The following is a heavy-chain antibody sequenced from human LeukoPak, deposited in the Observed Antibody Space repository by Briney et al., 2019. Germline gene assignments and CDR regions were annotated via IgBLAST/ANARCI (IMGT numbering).Heavy chain of an antibody. Sequence: ASVKVSCKASGYTFTSYGISWVRQAPGQGLEWMGWISAYNGNTNYAQKLQGRVTMTKDTSTSTAYMELRSLRSDDTDVYSCARLATVTTLGAFDIWGQGTMVTVSS. CDR2: ISAYNGNT. CDR1: GYTFTSYG. J-gene: IGHJ3*02. V-gene: IGHV1-18*01. CDR3: ARLATVTTLGAFDI. D-gene: IGHD4-17*01.